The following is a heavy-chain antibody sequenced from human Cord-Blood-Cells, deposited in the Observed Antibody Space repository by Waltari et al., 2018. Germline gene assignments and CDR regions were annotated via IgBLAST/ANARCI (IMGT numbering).Heavy chain of an antibody. CDR2: IYYSGST. D-gene: IGHD6-19*01. CDR1: GGSISSSSYY. Sequence: QLQLQESGPGLVKPSETLSLTCTVSGGSISSSSYYWGWIRQPPGKGLEWIGSIYYSGSTYYHPALKSRVTISVDTSKNQFSLKLSSVTAADTAVYYCARLRAAVAGDAFDIWGQGTMVTVSS. CDR3: ARLRAAVAGDAFDI. J-gene: IGHJ3*02. V-gene: IGHV4-39*07.